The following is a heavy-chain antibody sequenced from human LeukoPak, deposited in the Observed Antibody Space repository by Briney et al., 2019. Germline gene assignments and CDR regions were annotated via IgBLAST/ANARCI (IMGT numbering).Heavy chain of an antibody. CDR2: IYYYGNT. D-gene: IGHD1-26*01. V-gene: IGHV4-39*07. CDR3: ARQRGQAGDPVGR. Sequence: SETLSLTCTVSGGSISPNDFYWGWIRQPPGKGLEWIRTIYYYGNTYYNPSLKSRVTISVDTSKNQFSLNLTSVTAADTALYYWARQRGQAGDPVGRWGQGTLVTVSS. CDR1: GGSISPNDFY. J-gene: IGHJ4*02.